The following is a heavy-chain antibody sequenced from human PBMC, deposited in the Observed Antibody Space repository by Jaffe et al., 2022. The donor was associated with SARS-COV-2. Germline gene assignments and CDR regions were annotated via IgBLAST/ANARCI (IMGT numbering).Heavy chain of an antibody. CDR1: GFTFSKHW. CDR3: TNWGSTWGLEY. Sequence: EVQLVESGGGLVQPGGSLRLSCAASGFTFSKHWMTWVRQVPGKGLEWVANIKEDGGAKYHVDSVKGRFTISRDNTKNVLFLQMDSLRAEDTAVYYCTNWGSTWGLEYWGQGTLVSVSS. CDR2: IKEDGGAK. V-gene: IGHV3-7*03. D-gene: IGHD6-13*01. J-gene: IGHJ4*02.